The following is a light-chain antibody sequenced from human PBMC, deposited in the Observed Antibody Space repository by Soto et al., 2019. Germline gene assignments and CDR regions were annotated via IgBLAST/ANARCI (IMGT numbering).Light chain of an antibody. Sequence: DIQMTQSPSTLSASVGDRVTITCRASHSISSWLAWYQQKPGKAPNLLIYRASSLESGVPSRFSGSGSGTEFTHTISSLQTDDFATYYCQQYNSFPTFGQGTKVEIK. CDR2: RAS. CDR3: QQYNSFPT. CDR1: HSISSW. J-gene: IGKJ1*01. V-gene: IGKV1-5*03.